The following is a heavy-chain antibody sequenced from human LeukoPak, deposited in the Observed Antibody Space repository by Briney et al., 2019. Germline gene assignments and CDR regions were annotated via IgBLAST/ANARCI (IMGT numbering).Heavy chain of an antibody. D-gene: IGHD6-19*01. J-gene: IGHJ4*02. CDR3: ARALSSGNPRHPKYYFDY. V-gene: IGHV3-30-3*01. CDR1: GFTFSSYA. CDR2: ISYDGSNK. Sequence: GGSLRLSCAASGFTFSSYAMDWVRQAPGKGLEWVAVISYDGSNKYYADSVKGRFTISRDNSKNTLYLQMNSLRAEDTAVYYCARALSSGNPRHPKYYFDYWGQGTLVAVSS.